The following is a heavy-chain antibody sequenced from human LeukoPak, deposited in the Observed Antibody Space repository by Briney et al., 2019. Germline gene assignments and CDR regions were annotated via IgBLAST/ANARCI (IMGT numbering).Heavy chain of an antibody. Sequence: PSETLSVTCTVCVGSISSGSYYWSWIRQPAGKGLEWIGRIYTSGRTNYNPSLKSRVTISVDTSKNQFSLKLSSVTAADTAVYYCARERLLTGYSYFDYWGQGTLVTVSS. V-gene: IGHV4-61*02. D-gene: IGHD3-9*01. J-gene: IGHJ4*02. CDR2: IYTSGRT. CDR3: ARERLLTGYSYFDY. CDR1: VGSISSGSYY.